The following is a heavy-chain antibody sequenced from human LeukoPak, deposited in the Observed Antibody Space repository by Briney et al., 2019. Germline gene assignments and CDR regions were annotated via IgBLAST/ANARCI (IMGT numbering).Heavy chain of an antibody. J-gene: IGHJ6*02. CDR2: ISNDASRT. Sequence: PGGSLRLSCAVSGFTFSNYWMHWVRQAPGKRLVWVSGISNDASRTSYADSVKGRFTISRDNAKNTLYLQLNSVRGEDTAVYYCGRGNYYSMDVWGQGTTVTVSS. CDR3: GRGNYYSMDV. CDR1: GFTFSNYW. V-gene: IGHV3-74*01.